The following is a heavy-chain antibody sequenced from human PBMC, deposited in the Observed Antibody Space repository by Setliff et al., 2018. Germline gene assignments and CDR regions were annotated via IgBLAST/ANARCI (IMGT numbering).Heavy chain of an antibody. Sequence: GESLKISCVASGFTFRNLWMTWVRQGPGKGLEWVAAIDGEGSVIYYLDSVKGRFTISRDNAKYSLYLQMNSLRVEDTAVYYCARDPTWGAFDIWGHGTMVTVSS. D-gene: IGHD7-27*01. V-gene: IGHV3-7*03. CDR3: ARDPTWGAFDI. CDR2: IDGEGSVI. J-gene: IGHJ3*02. CDR1: GFTFRNLW.